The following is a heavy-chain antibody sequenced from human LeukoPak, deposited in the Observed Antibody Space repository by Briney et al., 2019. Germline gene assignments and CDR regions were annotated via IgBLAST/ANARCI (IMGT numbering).Heavy chain of an antibody. CDR2: IIPIFGTA. Sequence: SVKVSCKASGGTFSSYAISWVRQAPGQGLEWMGGIIPIFGTANYAQKFQGRVTITADKSTSTAYMELSSLRSEDTAVYYCARGPPGVYWYFDLWGRGTLVTVSS. CDR1: GGTFSSYA. D-gene: IGHD3-10*01. V-gene: IGHV1-69*06. J-gene: IGHJ2*01. CDR3: ARGPPGVYWYFDL.